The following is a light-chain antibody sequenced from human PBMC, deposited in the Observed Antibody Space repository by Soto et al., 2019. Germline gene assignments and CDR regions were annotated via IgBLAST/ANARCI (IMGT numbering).Light chain of an antibody. V-gene: IGKV3-20*01. J-gene: IGKJ3*01. CDR1: QSVGSSY. CDR3: QQYATSPFT. Sequence: EIVLTQSPGTLSLSPGERATLSCRASQSVGSSYLAWYQQKPGQAPRVLIYGASSRATGIPDRFSGSGSGTDFTLTISRLEPEDFAVYYCQQYATSPFTFGPGTKLDIK. CDR2: GAS.